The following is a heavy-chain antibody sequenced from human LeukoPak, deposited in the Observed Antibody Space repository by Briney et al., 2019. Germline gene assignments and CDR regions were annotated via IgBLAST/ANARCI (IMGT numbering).Heavy chain of an antibody. V-gene: IGHV4-61*08. CDR2: INHSGST. J-gene: IGHJ5*02. Sequence: TSETLSLTCTVSGGSISSGGYYWSWIRQPPGKGLEWIGEINHSGSTNYNPSLKSRVTISVDTSKNQFSLKLSSVTAADTAVYYCARLVTRIAVAGPWGQGTLVTVSS. CDR1: GGSISSGGYY. D-gene: IGHD6-19*01. CDR3: ARLVTRIAVAGP.